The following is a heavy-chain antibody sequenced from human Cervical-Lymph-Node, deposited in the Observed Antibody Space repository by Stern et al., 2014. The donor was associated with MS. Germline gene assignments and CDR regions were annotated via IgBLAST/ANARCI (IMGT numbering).Heavy chain of an antibody. J-gene: IGHJ4*02. Sequence: QVQLVQSGPEVKKPGASVKVSCKASGYTFTDYYMHWVRQAPGQGLEWMGRIKPNSGGTNSAQKFQGRVTMTRDTSISTAYMELSGLKSDDTAVYYCARDSTIWSVDYWGQGTLVTVSS. CDR3: ARDSTIWSVDY. D-gene: IGHD6-13*01. V-gene: IGHV1-2*06. CDR1: GYTFTDYY. CDR2: IKPNSGGT.